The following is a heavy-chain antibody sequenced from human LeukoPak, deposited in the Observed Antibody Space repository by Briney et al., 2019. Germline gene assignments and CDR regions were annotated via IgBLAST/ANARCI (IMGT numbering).Heavy chain of an antibody. CDR2: ISSSGSTI. V-gene: IGHV3-48*03. D-gene: IGHD6-13*01. Sequence: GGSLRLSCAASGFTFSSYEMNWVRQAPGKGLEWVSYISSSGSTIYYADSVKGRFTISRDNAKNSLYLQMNSLRAEDTAVYYCAMQGGSSWSEFDYWGQGTLVTVSS. CDR1: GFTFSSYE. J-gene: IGHJ4*02. CDR3: AMQGGSSWSEFDY.